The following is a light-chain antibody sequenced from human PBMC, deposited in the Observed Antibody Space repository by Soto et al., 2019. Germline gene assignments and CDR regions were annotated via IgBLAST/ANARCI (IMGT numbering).Light chain of an antibody. V-gene: IGKV3-20*01. CDR3: QQYGTSPWT. CDR1: QSVSSNY. Sequence: ENVLTQSPGTLSLSPGERATLSCRASQSVSSNYLAWYQQKPGQTPRLLIYGASSRAPGIPDRFSGSGSGTDFTLTISRLEPEDFAVYYCQQYGTSPWTFGQGTKVEIK. J-gene: IGKJ1*01. CDR2: GAS.